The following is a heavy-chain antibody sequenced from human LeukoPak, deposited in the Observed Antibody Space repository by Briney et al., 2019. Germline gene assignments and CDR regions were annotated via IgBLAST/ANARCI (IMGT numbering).Heavy chain of an antibody. J-gene: IGHJ5*02. CDR3: ARDPQIAAAGTRISLNWFDP. CDR1: GYTFTSYG. CDR2: ISAYNGNT. Sequence: GASVKVSCKASGYTFTSYGISWVRQAPGQGLEWMGWISAYNGNTNYAQKLQGRVTMTTDTSTSTAYMELRSLRSDDTAVYYCARDPQIAAAGTRISLNWFDPWGQGTLVTVSS. V-gene: IGHV1-18*01. D-gene: IGHD6-13*01.